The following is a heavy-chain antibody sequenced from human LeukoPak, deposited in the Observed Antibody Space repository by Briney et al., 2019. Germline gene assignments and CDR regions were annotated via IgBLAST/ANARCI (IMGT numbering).Heavy chain of an antibody. J-gene: IGHJ4*02. D-gene: IGHD6-13*01. V-gene: IGHV3-73*01. CDR2: IRSKANSYAT. CDR1: GSTFSGSA. Sequence: GGSLRLSCAASGSTFSGSAMHWVRQASGKGLVWVGRIRSKANSYATAYAASVKGRFTISRDDSKNTAYLQMNSLKTEDTAVYYCTTRLAAADYWGQGTLVTVSS. CDR3: TTRLAAADY.